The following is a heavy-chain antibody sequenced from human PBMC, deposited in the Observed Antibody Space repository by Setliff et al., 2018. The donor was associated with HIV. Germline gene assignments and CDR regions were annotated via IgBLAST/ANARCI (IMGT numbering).Heavy chain of an antibody. D-gene: IGHD6-19*01. J-gene: IGHJ6*03. CDR3: ARNPEMAALNYYYYYMDV. V-gene: IGHV1-2*02. CDR1: GYTFTGYY. Sequence: ASVKVSCKASGYTFTGYYMHWVRQAPGQGLEWMGWINPNSGGTTYAQKFQGRVTMTRDTSISTAYMEVSRLRSDDTAVYYCARNPEMAALNYYYYYMDVWGERTTVTVSS. CDR2: INPNSGGT.